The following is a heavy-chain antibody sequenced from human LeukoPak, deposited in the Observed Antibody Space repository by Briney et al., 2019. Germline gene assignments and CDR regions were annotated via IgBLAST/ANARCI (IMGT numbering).Heavy chain of an antibody. J-gene: IGHJ4*02. V-gene: IGHV7-4-1*02. CDR3: TLGSY. Sequence: ASVRVSCKPSGYTFNKYAINWVRQAPGQGLEWMGWINTNTGNPSYARDFTGRFVFSLDTSVNSAFLQINNLKAEDTAFYYCTLGSYWGQGTLVTVSS. CDR1: GYTFNKYA. D-gene: IGHD3-10*01. CDR2: INTNTGNP.